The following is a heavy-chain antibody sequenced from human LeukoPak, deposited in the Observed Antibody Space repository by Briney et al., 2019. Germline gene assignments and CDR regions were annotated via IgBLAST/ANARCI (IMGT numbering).Heavy chain of an antibody. CDR1: GYSFTGYW. J-gene: IGHJ4*02. V-gene: IGHV5-51*01. D-gene: IGHD4-23*01. CDR3: ARPSSLYGGTSEDY. CDR2: IYPGDSDT. Sequence: TLGESLKISCKGSGYSFTGYWIGWVRQMPGKGLEWMGIIYPGDSDTRYSPSLDGQVTISADKSVSTTYLQWSSLQASDTAMYYCARPSSLYGGTSEDYWGQGTLVTVSS.